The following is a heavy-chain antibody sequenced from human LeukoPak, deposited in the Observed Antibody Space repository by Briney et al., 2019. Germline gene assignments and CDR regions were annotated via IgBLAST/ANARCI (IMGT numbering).Heavy chain of an antibody. CDR3: ARDRGVYDSSGSPQPFYFDC. D-gene: IGHD3-22*01. Sequence: SEPLSLPCSVSGDSVSTSHWSWIRQPPGKGLEWVGYIHHSGNTNFNPSLKSRVTIVDTSKNQFSLKLISVTAADTAVYYCARDRGVYDSSGSPQPFYFDCWGQGALVTVSS. V-gene: IGHV4-59*02. CDR2: IHHSGNT. J-gene: IGHJ4*02. CDR1: GDSVSTSH.